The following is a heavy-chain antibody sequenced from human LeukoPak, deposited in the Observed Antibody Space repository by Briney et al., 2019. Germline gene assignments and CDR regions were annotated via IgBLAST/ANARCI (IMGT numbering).Heavy chain of an antibody. CDR2: IYASGST. J-gene: IGHJ4*02. D-gene: IGHD3-3*01. V-gene: IGHV4-4*07. CDR1: GGSFRSHY. CDR3: ARHAWDFWSGYYDY. Sequence: SETLSLTCTVSGGSFRSHYWSWIRQPAGKGLEWVGRIYASGSTNYNPSLKSRVTMSVDTSKNQFSLKLSSMTAADTAVYYCARHAWDFWSGYYDYWGQGTLVTVSS.